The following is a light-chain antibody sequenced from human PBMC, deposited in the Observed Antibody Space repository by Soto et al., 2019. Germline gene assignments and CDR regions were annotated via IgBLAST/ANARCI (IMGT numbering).Light chain of an antibody. V-gene: IGLV2-8*01. Sequence: QSALTQPPSASGSPGQSVTISCTGTSSDVGAYIYVSWYQQHPGKAPKLVIYEVSKRPPGVPDRFSGSRSGNTASLTVSGLQAEDEADYYCSSYEVSNSYVFGTGTKVTVL. CDR3: SSYEVSNSYV. CDR1: SSDVGAYIY. CDR2: EVS. J-gene: IGLJ1*01.